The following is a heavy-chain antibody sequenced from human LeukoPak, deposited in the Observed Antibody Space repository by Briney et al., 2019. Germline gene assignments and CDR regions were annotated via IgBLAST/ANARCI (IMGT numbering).Heavy chain of an antibody. V-gene: IGHV3-20*04. J-gene: IGHJ4*02. CDR2: INWNGGST. CDR1: GFSFDDYG. D-gene: IGHD6-13*01. Sequence: PGGSLRLSCAASGFSFDDYGMNWVRQAPGKGLEWVSGINWNGGSTGYADSVRGRFTISRDNAKNSLYLQMNSLRAEDTALYYCARDQSAAPAPTFFDYWGQGTLVTVSS. CDR3: ARDQSAAPAPTFFDY.